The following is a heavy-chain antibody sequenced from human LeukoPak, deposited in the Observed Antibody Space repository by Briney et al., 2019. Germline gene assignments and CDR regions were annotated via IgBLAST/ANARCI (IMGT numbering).Heavy chain of an antibody. CDR1: GGSFSGYY. CDR3: ARVGISYYDFWSGSRLPTFDP. V-gene: IGHV4-34*01. Sequence: SETLSLTCAVYGGSFSGYYWSWIRQPPGKGLEWIGEINHSGSTNYNPSLKSRVTISVDTSKNQFSLKLSSVTAADTAVYYCARVGISYYDFWSGSRLPTFDPWGQGTLVTVSS. CDR2: INHSGST. D-gene: IGHD3-3*01. J-gene: IGHJ5*02.